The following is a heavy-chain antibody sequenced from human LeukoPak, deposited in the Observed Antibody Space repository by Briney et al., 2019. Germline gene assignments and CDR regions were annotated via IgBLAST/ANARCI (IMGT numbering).Heavy chain of an antibody. D-gene: IGHD3-9*01. Sequence: PGGSLRLSCAASGFTVSSIYMRWLRQAPGKGLEWVSVIYSGGSTYYADSVKGRFTISGDNSKNTLYLQMNSLRAEDTAVYYCARERRYFDVVGYFDYWGQGTLVTVSS. CDR1: GFTVSSIY. J-gene: IGHJ4*02. CDR3: ARERRYFDVVGYFDY. V-gene: IGHV3-66*01. CDR2: IYSGGST.